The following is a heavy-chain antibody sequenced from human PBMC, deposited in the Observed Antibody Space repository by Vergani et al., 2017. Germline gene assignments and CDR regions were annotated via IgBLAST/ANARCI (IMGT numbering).Heavy chain of an antibody. J-gene: IGHJ2*01. D-gene: IGHD2-2*01. Sequence: QLQLQESGSGLVKPSQTLSLTCAVSGGSISSYYWSWIRQPPGKGLEWIAYNYYSGSTNYNPSLKSRVTISVDTSKNQFSLKLSSVTAADTAVYYCARVKEYCSSTSCFNWYFDLWGRGTLVTVSS. V-gene: IGHV4-59*01. CDR3: ARVKEYCSSTSCFNWYFDL. CDR1: GGSISSYY. CDR2: NYYSGST.